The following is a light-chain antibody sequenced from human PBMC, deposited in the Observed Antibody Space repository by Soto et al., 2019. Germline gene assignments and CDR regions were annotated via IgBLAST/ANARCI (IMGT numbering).Light chain of an antibody. CDR1: QDIRNY. J-gene: IGKJ5*01. CDR2: DVS. Sequence: IQMTQSPPSLSASAGDRVTITCQASQDIRNYLNWYQHKPGKAPRLLIYDVSKLETGVPSRFSGSGSGTHFSFSISSLQPEDIAVYYCQKGMTFGQGTRLEI. V-gene: IGKV1-33*01. CDR3: QKGMT.